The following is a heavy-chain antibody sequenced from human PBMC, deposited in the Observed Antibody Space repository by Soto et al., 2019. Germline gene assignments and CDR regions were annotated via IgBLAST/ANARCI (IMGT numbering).Heavy chain of an antibody. CDR2: IWYDGSNK. CDR1: GFTFSSYG. Sequence: GGSLRLSCAASGFTFSSYGMHWVRQAPGKGLEWVAVIWYDGSNKYYADSVKGRFTISRDNSKNTLYLQMNSLRAEDTAVYYCARDRYCSGGICYLGVRYSYYMDVWGKGTTGTVSS. D-gene: IGHD2-15*01. V-gene: IGHV3-33*01. J-gene: IGHJ6*03. CDR3: ARDRYCSGGICYLGVRYSYYMDV.